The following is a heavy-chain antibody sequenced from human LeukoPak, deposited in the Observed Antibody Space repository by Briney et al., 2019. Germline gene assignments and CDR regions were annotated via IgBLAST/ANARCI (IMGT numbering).Heavy chain of an antibody. CDR1: GFTVSSNY. Sequence: GGFLRLSCAASGFTVSSNYMSWVRQAPGKGLEWVSVFYSGGTKQYADSVKGRFTISRDNSKNTLYLQMNSLRAEDTAVYYCARGPYGSSGTPDAFDIWGQGTMVTVSS. CDR2: FYSGGTK. D-gene: IGHD3-10*01. J-gene: IGHJ3*02. CDR3: ARGPYGSSGTPDAFDI. V-gene: IGHV3-66*01.